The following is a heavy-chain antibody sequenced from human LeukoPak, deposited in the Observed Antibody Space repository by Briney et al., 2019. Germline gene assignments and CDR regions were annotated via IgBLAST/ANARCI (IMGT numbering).Heavy chain of an antibody. D-gene: IGHD6-13*01. CDR1: GGSISSHY. J-gene: IGHJ4*02. CDR2: IYYNGST. Sequence: SETLSLTCTVSGGSISSHYWSWIRQPPGKGLEWMGYIYYNGSTNYNPSLKSRVTISVDTSKNQFSLKLSSVTAADTAVYYCARGHVYSSWYEPFDYWGQGTLVTVSS. CDR3: ARGHVYSSWYEPFDY. V-gene: IGHV4-59*11.